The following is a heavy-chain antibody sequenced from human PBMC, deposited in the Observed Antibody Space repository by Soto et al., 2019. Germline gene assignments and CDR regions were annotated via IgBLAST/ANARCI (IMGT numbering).Heavy chain of an antibody. Sequence: QVQLRESGPGLVKPSGTLSLTCAVSGGSISSNNWWSWVRQPPGNGLEWIGEIYHSETTNYNPSLKRGVTLSLDKSKNQFSLKLTSVTVADTAVYYCARDQGGGPSAFDYWGQGTLVTVSS. CDR1: GGSISSNNW. CDR3: ARDQGGGPSAFDY. D-gene: IGHD3-16*01. V-gene: IGHV4-4*02. CDR2: IYHSETT. J-gene: IGHJ4*02.